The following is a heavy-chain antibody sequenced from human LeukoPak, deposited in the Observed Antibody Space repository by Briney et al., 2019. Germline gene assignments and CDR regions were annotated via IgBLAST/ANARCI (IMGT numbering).Heavy chain of an antibody. D-gene: IGHD2/OR15-2a*01. CDR1: GFTFSSYA. Sequence: GGSLRLSCAASGFTFSSYAMHWVRQAPGKGLEWVAVISYDGSNKYYADSVKGRFTISRDNSKNTLDLQMNSLRAEDTAVYYCARQGRVYYWSQGTLVTVSS. V-gene: IGHV3-30-3*01. CDR3: ARQGRVYY. J-gene: IGHJ4*02. CDR2: ISYDGSNK.